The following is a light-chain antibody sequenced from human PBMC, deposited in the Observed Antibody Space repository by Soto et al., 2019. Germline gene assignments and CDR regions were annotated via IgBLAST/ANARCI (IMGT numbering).Light chain of an antibody. Sequence: QSALTQPASVSGSPGQSITISCTGTSSDVGSYNLLSWYQQHPGKATKLMNYESSMRPSGVSHRFSGCKSGNTAPLTISVLQAEDEAYYYCASYAGSSTYVFGTGTKVTVL. CDR1: SSDVGSYNL. CDR3: ASYAGSSTYV. V-gene: IGLV2-23*01. CDR2: ESS. J-gene: IGLJ1*01.